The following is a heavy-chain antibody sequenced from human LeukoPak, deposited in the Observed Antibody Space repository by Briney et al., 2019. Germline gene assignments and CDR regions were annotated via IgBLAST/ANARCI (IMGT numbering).Heavy chain of an antibody. Sequence: ASVKVSCKASGYTFTGYYMHWVRQAPGQGLEWMGWINPNSGGTNYAQKFQGRVAMTRDTSISTAYMELSRLRSDDTAVYYCARPTYTSSSRYFFDYWGQGTLVTVSP. V-gene: IGHV1-2*02. CDR1: GYTFTGYY. D-gene: IGHD6-13*01. CDR2: INPNSGGT. CDR3: ARPTYTSSSRYFFDY. J-gene: IGHJ4*02.